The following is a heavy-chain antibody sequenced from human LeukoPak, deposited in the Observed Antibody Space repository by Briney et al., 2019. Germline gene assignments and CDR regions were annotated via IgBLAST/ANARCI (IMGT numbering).Heavy chain of an antibody. CDR3: ARASTGLWGLLASYYYYGMDV. J-gene: IGHJ6*02. V-gene: IGHV1-46*01. CDR2: INPSGGST. CDR1: GYTFTSYY. D-gene: IGHD1-26*01. Sequence: ASVKVSCKASGYTFTSYYMHWVRQAPGQGLEWMGIINPSGGSTSYAQKFQGRVTMTRDTSTSTVYMELSSLRSEDTAVYYCARASTGLWGLLASYYYYGMDVWGQGTTVTVSS.